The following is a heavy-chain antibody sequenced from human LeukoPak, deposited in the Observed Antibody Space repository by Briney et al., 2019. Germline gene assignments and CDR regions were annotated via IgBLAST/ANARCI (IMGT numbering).Heavy chain of an antibody. CDR1: GGSFSDYY. V-gene: IGHV4-34*01. CDR2: INHSGST. Sequence: SETLSLTCAVYGGSFSDYYWSWIRQPPGKGLEWIGEINHSGSTNYNPSLKSRVTISVDTSKTQFSLKLSSVTAADTAVYYCAREDSGSYYNYYYFYMDVWGKGTTVTISS. CDR3: AREDSGSYYNYYYFYMDV. D-gene: IGHD3-10*01. J-gene: IGHJ6*03.